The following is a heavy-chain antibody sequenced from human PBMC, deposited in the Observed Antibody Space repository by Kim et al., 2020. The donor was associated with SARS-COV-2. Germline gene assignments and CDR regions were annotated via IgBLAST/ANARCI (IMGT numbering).Heavy chain of an antibody. CDR1: GLTFSRYA. D-gene: IGHD5-12*01. V-gene: IGHV3-23*01. J-gene: IGHJ5*02. CDR2: ISSSGDRT. CDR3: AKGYTAYDA. Sequence: GGTLRLSCAASGLTFSRYAMTRVRNAPGKGMEWVSGISSSGDRTYYPDSVKGRFTIARANSRNTCFLQMDSLRAEDTAFYYCAKGYTAYDAWGQGTLVTVSS.